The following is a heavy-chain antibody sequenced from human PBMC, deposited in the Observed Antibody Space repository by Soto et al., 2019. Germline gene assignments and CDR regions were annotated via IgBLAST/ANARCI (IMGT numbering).Heavy chain of an antibody. CDR2: INHSGST. CDR1: GGSFSGYY. CDR3: GKGFYGSGGPDV. Sequence: SETLSLTCAVYGGSFSGYYWSWIRQPPGKGLEWIGEINHSGSTNYNPSLKSRVTISVDTSKNQFSLNLSAVTAADTAIYYCGKGFYGSGGPDVWGPGTLVTVSS. D-gene: IGHD3-10*01. J-gene: IGHJ4*02. V-gene: IGHV4-34*01.